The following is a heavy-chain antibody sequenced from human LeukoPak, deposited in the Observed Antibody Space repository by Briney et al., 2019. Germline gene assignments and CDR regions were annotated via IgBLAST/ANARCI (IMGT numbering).Heavy chain of an antibody. D-gene: IGHD6-13*01. Sequence: SGTLSLTCAVSGGSISSSNWWSWVRQPPGKGLEWIGEIYHSGSTNYNPSLKSRVTMSVDKSKNQFSLNLSSVTAADTAMYHCARRYSSSCHDYWGQGTLVAVSS. V-gene: IGHV4-4*02. CDR3: ARRYSSSCHDY. J-gene: IGHJ4*02. CDR1: GGSISSSNW. CDR2: IYHSGST.